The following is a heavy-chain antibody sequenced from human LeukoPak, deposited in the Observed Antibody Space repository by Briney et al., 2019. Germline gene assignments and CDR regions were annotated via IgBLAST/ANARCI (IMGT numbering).Heavy chain of an antibody. CDR2: IYPGDSDT. Sequence: GESLKISCKGSGYSFTSYRIGWVRQMPGKGLEWMGIIYPGDSDTRYSPSFQGQVTISADKSISTAYLQWSSLKASDTAMYYCARQGPYSGSELVFWGQGTLVTVSS. V-gene: IGHV5-51*01. CDR3: ARQGPYSGSELVF. J-gene: IGHJ4*02. CDR1: GYSFTSYR. D-gene: IGHD1-26*01.